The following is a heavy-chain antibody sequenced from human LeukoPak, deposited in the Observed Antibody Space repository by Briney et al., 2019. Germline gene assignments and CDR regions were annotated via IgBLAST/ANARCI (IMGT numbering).Heavy chain of an antibody. CDR3: ARDYYDSSDYYEAAFQH. CDR1: GGSISSSSYY. D-gene: IGHD3-22*01. V-gene: IGHV4-39*07. CDR2: IYYSGST. Sequence: SETLSLTCTVSGGSISSSSYYWGWIRQPPGKGLEWIGSIYYSGSTYYNPSLKSRVTISVDTSKNQFSLKLSSVTAADTAVYYCARDYYDSSDYYEAAFQHWGQGTLVTVSS. J-gene: IGHJ1*01.